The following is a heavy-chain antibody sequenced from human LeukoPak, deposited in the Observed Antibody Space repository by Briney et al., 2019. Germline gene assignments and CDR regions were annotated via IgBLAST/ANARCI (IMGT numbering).Heavy chain of an antibody. CDR1: GYTFTSYG. CDR2: ISAYNGNT. V-gene: IGHV1-18*01. J-gene: IGHJ4*02. CDR3: ARDHGGYDSSGYYSFDY. Sequence: GASVKVSCKASGYTFTSYGISWVRQAPGQGLEWMGWISAYNGNTNYAQKLQGRVTMTTDISTSTAYMELRSLRSDDTAVYYCARDHGGYDSSGYYSFDYWGQGTPVTVSS. D-gene: IGHD3-22*01.